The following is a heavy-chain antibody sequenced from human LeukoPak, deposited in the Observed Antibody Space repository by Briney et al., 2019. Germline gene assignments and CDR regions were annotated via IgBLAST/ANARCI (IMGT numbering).Heavy chain of an antibody. CDR1: GGSISSSSYY. CDR3: ARGGYYGSGNDFRFDP. CDR2: IYYSGST. Sequence: PSETLSLTCTVSGGSISSSSYYWGWIRQPPGKGLEWIGSIYYSGSTYYNPSLKSRVTISVDTSKNQFSLKLSSVIAADTAVYYCARGGYYGSGNDFRFDPWGQGTLVTVSS. V-gene: IGHV4-39*07. J-gene: IGHJ5*02. D-gene: IGHD3-10*01.